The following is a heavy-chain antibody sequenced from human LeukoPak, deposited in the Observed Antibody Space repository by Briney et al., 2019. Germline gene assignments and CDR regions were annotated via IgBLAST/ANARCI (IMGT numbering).Heavy chain of an antibody. CDR3: SVMHRYYDGSGYWVQ. Sequence: PGGSLRLSCVASEFSFASYAMTWVRLTPGKGLEWVSSIGGSGLYTNYADSVKGRFTISRDNPRNTLYMEMNSLRAEDTAVYYCSVMHRYYDGSGYWVQWGQGTLVTVSS. CDR1: EFSFASYA. J-gene: IGHJ4*02. V-gene: IGHV3-23*01. CDR2: IGGSGLYT. D-gene: IGHD3-22*01.